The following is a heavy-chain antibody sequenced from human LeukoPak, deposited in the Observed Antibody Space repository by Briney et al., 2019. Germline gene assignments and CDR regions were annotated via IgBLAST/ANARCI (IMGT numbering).Heavy chain of an antibody. J-gene: IGHJ4*02. Sequence: SETLSLTCTVSGDSITSYYWSWIRQPAGKGLEWIGRIYVTGSTKYNPSIKSQVTMSGDTSKNQFSLRMSSVTAADTAIYYCARWGVQSAALDYWGQGMLVTVSS. CDR2: IYVTGST. D-gene: IGHD3-10*01. CDR3: ARWGVQSAALDY. CDR1: GDSITSYY. V-gene: IGHV4-4*07.